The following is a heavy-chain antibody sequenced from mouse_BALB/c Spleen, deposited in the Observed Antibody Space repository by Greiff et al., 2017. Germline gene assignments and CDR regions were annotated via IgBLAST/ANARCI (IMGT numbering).Heavy chain of an antibody. CDR3: ARILYYGYWYFDV. CDR1: GYAFTSYN. V-gene: IGHV1S135*01. Sequence: EVQLQESGPELVQPGASVKVSCKASGYAFTSYNMYWVKQSHGKSLEWIGYIDPYNGGTSYNQKFKGKATLTVDKSSSTAYMHLNSLTSEDSAVYYCARILYYGYWYFDVWGAGTTVTVSS. CDR2: IDPYNGGT. D-gene: IGHD1-1*01. J-gene: IGHJ1*01.